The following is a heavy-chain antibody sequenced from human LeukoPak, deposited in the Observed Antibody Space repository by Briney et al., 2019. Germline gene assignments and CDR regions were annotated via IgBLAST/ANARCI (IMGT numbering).Heavy chain of an antibody. V-gene: IGHV4-59*01. CDR2: IYYSGST. D-gene: IGHD3-22*01. Sequence: PSETLSLTCTVSGGSISSYYWSWIRQPPGKGLECIWYIYYSGSTNHNPSLKRRVTISVDTSQNQFSLKLSSVTAADTAVYYCAREIHYYDSRRAFDIWGQGTMVTVSS. CDR1: GGSISSYY. J-gene: IGHJ3*02. CDR3: AREIHYYDSRRAFDI.